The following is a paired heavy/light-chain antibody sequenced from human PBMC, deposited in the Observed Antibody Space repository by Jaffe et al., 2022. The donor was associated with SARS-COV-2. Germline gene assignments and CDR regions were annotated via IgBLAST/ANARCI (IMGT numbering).Light chain of an antibody. CDR1: ILRSYY. Sequence: SSELTQDPAVSVALGQTVRITCQGDILRSYYATWFQQKPGQTPVLVIYSKNNRPSGIPDRFSGSSSGSTASLTITGAQAEDEADYYCYSRGNSGHHWVFGGGTKLTVL. CDR2: SKN. J-gene: IGLJ3*02. CDR3: YSRGNSGHHWV. V-gene: IGLV3-19*01.
Heavy chain of an antibody. CDR3: ARDISAAETSWWLDP. CDR1: GYSFTSYY. J-gene: IGHJ5*02. Sequence: QVQLVQSGAEVKEPGASVKVSCKASGYSFTSYYVHWVRQAPGQGLEWMGVINPSGTWTSYAQNLQGRVTMTRDTSTSTDYMELSSLRSEDTAMYYCARDISAAETSWWLDPWGQGTLVTVSS. CDR2: INPSGTWT. V-gene: IGHV1-46*04. D-gene: IGHD6-25*01.